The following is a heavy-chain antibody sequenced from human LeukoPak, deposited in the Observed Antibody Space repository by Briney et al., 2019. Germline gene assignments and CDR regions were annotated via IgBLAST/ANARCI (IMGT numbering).Heavy chain of an antibody. CDR3: ARKLLYYYYGMDV. D-gene: IGHD2/OR15-2a*01. V-gene: IGHV3-23*01. CDR2: ISGSGGST. Sequence: GGSLRLSCVTSGFTFSSYAMSWVRQAPGKGLEWVSAISGSGGSTYYADSVKGRFTISRDNSKNTLYLQMNSLRAEDTAVYYCARKLLYYYYGMDVWGQGTTVTVSS. J-gene: IGHJ6*02. CDR1: GFTFSSYA.